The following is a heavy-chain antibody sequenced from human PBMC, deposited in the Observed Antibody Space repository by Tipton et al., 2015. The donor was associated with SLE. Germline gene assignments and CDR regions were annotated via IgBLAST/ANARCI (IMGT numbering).Heavy chain of an antibody. D-gene: IGHD7-27*01. V-gene: IGHV3-30-3*01. Sequence: SLRLSCAASGFPFSSTAMHWVRQAPGKGLEWLAFLTFDGNYQYYADSVKGRFIISRDISKNTLDLQMNSLRVEDTAVYYCVRDAWTMTGDSFDYWGQGALVTVSS. CDR3: VRDAWTMTGDSFDY. CDR2: LTFDGNYQ. CDR1: GFPFSSTA. J-gene: IGHJ4*02.